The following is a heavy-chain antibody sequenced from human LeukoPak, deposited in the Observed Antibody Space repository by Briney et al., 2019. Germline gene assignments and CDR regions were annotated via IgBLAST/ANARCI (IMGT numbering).Heavy chain of an antibody. V-gene: IGHV4-59*01. Sequence: SETLSLTCTVSGGSIRNYYWSWIRQPPGKGLGWIGYIYYSGSTNYNPSLKSRVTISVDKSKNQFSLKLSSVTAADTAVYYCARGYSGSLHYFDYWGQGTLVTVSS. CDR2: IYYSGST. J-gene: IGHJ4*02. CDR1: GGSIRNYY. D-gene: IGHD1-26*01. CDR3: ARGYSGSLHYFDY.